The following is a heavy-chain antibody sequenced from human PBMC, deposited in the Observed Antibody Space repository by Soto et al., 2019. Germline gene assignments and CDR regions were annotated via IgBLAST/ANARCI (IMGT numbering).Heavy chain of an antibody. CDR2: IKQDGSEK. CDR1: GFTFSSYW. D-gene: IGHD2-15*01. CDR3: ASTQDIVVVVAASDAFDI. Sequence: LRLSCAASGFTFSSYWMSWVRQAPGKGLEWVANIKQDGSEKYYVDSVKGRFTISRDNAKNSLYLQMNSLRAEDTAVYYCASTQDIVVVVAASDAFDIWGQGTMVTVSS. J-gene: IGHJ3*02. V-gene: IGHV3-7*01.